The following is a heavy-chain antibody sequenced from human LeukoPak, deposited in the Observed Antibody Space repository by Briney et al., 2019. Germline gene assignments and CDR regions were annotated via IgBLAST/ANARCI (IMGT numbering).Heavy chain of an antibody. CDR1: GFTFSSYA. V-gene: IGHV3-30-3*01. CDR2: IPYDGSNK. Sequence: GGSLRLSCAASGFTFSSYAMHWVRQAPGKGLEWVAVIPYDGSNKFYADSVKGRFTLSRDNSKNTLYLQMNSLRIEDTAVYYCGRGSVGFGELNYWGLGTLVTVSS. CDR3: GRGSVGFGELNY. J-gene: IGHJ4*02. D-gene: IGHD3-10*01.